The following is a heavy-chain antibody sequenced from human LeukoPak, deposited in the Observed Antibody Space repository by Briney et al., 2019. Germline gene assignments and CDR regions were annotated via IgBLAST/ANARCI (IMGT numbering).Heavy chain of an antibody. D-gene: IGHD3-10*01. V-gene: IGHV3-23*01. CDR2: IRGGGET. Sequence: GGSLRLSCAASGFSFNNFAMSWVRQAPARGPEWVSSIRGGGETFYAESVKGRFTLSRDDSKNTLYLQMNSLRAEDTAVYYCAKDRGGSGSGSYYDYWGQGTLVTVSS. J-gene: IGHJ4*02. CDR3: AKDRGGSGSGSYYDY. CDR1: GFSFNNFA.